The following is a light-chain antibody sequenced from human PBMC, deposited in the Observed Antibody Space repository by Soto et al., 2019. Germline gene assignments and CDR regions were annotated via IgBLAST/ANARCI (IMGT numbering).Light chain of an antibody. Sequence: QSVLTQPPSASGSPGQSVTISCTGTSSDVGGYNYVSWYQQYPGKAPKLMIYEVSERPSGVPDRFSGSKSGNTASLTVSGLQAEDEADYYCSSYAGSNNVLFGGGTKLTVL. CDR2: EVS. CDR1: SSDVGGYNY. CDR3: SSYAGSNNVL. V-gene: IGLV2-8*01. J-gene: IGLJ2*01.